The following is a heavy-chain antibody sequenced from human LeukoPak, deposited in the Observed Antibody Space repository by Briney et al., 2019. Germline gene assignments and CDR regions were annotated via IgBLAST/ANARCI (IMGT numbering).Heavy chain of an antibody. CDR1: GYPFTSYA. J-gene: IGHJ3*02. CDR2: INADNGDT. Sequence: GASVKGSCKASGYPFTSYAMYWVRQAPGQRLEWMGWINADNGDTRYSQKLQGRVTMTGDTSASTTYMELSSLRSEDTAVYYCASDAFDIWGQGTMVTVSS. CDR3: ASDAFDI. V-gene: IGHV1-3*01.